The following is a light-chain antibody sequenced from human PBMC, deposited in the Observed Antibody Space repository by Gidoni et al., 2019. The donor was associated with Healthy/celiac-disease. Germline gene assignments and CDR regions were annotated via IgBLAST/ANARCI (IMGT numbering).Light chain of an antibody. CDR2: GAS. Sequence: IVMTQSPAPLSVSPGERATLSCRASQSVSSNFAWYQQKPGQAPRLLIYGASTRATGIPARFSGSGSGTEFTLTISSLQSEDFAVYYCQQYNNWPPLTFGGGTKVEIK. J-gene: IGKJ4*01. CDR1: QSVSSN. V-gene: IGKV3-15*01. CDR3: QQYNNWPPLT.